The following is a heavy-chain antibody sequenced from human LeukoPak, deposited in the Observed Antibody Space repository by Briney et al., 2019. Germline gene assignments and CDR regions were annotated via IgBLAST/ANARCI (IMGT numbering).Heavy chain of an antibody. J-gene: IGHJ4*02. Sequence: SETLSLTCTVSGGSISSYYWSWIRQPPGKGLEWIGYIYYSGSTNYNPSLKSRVTISVDTSKNQFSLKLSSVTAADTAVYYCARQGRFLEWLLYGEHFDYWGQGTLVTVSS. CDR1: GGSISSYY. CDR3: ARQGRFLEWLLYGEHFDY. D-gene: IGHD3-3*01. CDR2: IYYSGST. V-gene: IGHV4-59*08.